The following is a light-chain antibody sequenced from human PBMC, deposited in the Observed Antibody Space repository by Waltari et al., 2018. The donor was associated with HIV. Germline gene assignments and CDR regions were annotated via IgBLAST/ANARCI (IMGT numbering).Light chain of an antibody. CDR3: SSYGSGSTLVV. CDR2: AVS. Sequence: QSALTQPASVSGSAGQSITIPCSGTVTDIGTYDHVSWYQQHPGRAPKLLIYAVSNRPSGVSNRFSASKSGNTASLTISGLQSDDEADYYCSSYGSGSTLVVFGGGTKVTVL. J-gene: IGLJ3*02. CDR1: VTDIGTYDH. V-gene: IGLV2-14*03.